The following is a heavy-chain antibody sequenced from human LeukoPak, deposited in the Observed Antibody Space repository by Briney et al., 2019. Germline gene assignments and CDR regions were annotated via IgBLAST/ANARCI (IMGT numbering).Heavy chain of an antibody. CDR2: IYYSGST. J-gene: IGHJ5*02. D-gene: IGHD2-2*01. CDR3: ARDGCSCTSCYLSPPNWFDH. CDR1: GGSISSYY. V-gene: IGHV4-59*01. Sequence: PSETLSLACTVSGGSISSYYWSWVRQPPGKGLEWVGYIYYSGSTNFKPSLKRRVTISVDTSKNQFSLKLSSVTAAATAVYYCARDGCSCTSCYLSPPNWFDHWGQGTLVTVSS.